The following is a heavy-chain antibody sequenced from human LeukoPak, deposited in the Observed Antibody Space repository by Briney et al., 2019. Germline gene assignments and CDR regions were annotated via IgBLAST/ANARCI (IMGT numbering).Heavy chain of an antibody. V-gene: IGHV3-53*01. Sequence: TGGSLRLSCAASGFTVSSNYMSWVRQAPGKGLEWVSVIYSGGSTYYADSVKGRFTISRDNSKNTLYLQMNSLRAEDTAVYYCAREYCGGDCLDYWGQGTLITVSS. D-gene: IGHD2-21*01. CDR3: AREYCGGDCLDY. CDR2: IYSGGST. CDR1: GFTVSSNY. J-gene: IGHJ4*02.